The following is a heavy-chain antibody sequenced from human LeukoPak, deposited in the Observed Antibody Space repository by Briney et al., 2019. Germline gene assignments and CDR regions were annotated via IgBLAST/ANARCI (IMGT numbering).Heavy chain of an antibody. D-gene: IGHD3-16*02. CDR3: AKGSGGVIVHDYFDN. V-gene: IGHV3-30*18. J-gene: IGHJ4*02. CDR2: TSYDGSDQ. Sequence: TGGSLRLSCAASGFTVSSNYMSWVRQAPGKGLAWVAVTSYDGSDQDYTDSVKGRFTISRDNSENTVYLQMNGLRAEDTAVYYCAKGSGGVIVHDYFDNWGQGTLVTVSS. CDR1: GFTVSSNY.